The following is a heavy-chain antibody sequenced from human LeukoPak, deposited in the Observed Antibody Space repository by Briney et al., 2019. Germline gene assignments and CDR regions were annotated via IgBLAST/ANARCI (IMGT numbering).Heavy chain of an antibody. V-gene: IGHV4-4*07. Sequence: SETLSLTCTVSGGSISSYYWSWIRQPAGKGLEWIGRIYTSGSTNYNPSLKSRVTMSVDTSKNQFSLKLSSVTAADMAVYYCARVGGQSIAVEYFQHWGQGTLVTVSS. CDR1: GGSISSYY. CDR3: ARVGGQSIAVEYFQH. J-gene: IGHJ1*01. CDR2: IYTSGST. D-gene: IGHD6-19*01.